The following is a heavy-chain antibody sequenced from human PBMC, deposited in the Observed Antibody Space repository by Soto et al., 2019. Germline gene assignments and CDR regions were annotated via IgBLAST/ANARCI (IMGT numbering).Heavy chain of an antibody. Sequence: QVHLVQSAAEVKKPGSSVRVYCTVSGGTFGRNTIVWVRQAPEQGLECMGHIVPIFGTFKYAQKFQSRVTFTADESTTTAYMDRSSLTSEDTAVYFCSRDLNWVLEYWGQGTLVTVSS. CDR2: IVPIFGTF. CDR3: SRDLNWVLEY. CDR1: GGTFGRNT. V-gene: IGHV1-69*01. D-gene: IGHD7-27*01. J-gene: IGHJ4*02.